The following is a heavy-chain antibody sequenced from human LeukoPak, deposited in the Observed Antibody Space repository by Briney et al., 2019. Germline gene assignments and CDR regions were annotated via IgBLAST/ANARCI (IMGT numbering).Heavy chain of an antibody. D-gene: IGHD2-2*02. CDR3: ARDLLGYCSSTSCYNREDAFDI. CDR1: GFTFSSYS. J-gene: IGHJ3*02. Sequence: PGGSLRLSCAASGFTFSSYSMNWVRQAPGKGLEWVSYISSSSSTIYYADSVKGRLTISRDNAKNSLYLQMNSLRAEDTAVYYCARDLLGYCSSTSCYNREDAFDIWGQGTMVTVSS. CDR2: ISSSSSTI. V-gene: IGHV3-48*01.